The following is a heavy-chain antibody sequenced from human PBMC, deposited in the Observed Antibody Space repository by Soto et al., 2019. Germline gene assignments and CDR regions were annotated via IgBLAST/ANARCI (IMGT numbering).Heavy chain of an antibody. CDR2: ISYDGSNK. V-gene: IGHV3-30*03. CDR3: ARDLSSDYGMDV. CDR1: GFTFSSYG. Sequence: GGSLRLSCAASGFTFSSYGMHWVRQGPGKGLEWVAVISYDGSNKYYADSVKGRFTISRDNSKNTLYLQMNSLRAEDTAVYYCARDLSSDYGMDVWGQGTTVTVSS. J-gene: IGHJ6*02.